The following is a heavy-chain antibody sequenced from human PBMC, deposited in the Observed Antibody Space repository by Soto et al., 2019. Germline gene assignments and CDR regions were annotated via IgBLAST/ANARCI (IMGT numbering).Heavy chain of an antibody. CDR2: VNHSGSA. Sequence: SETLSLTCAVYGGSFSGYYWSWIRQPPGKGLEWIGEVNHSGSAHYNPSLRSRVTISVDTSKNQFSLKLSSVTAADTAVFYCAGGVYNAIFGVISLDYWGQGTLVTVSS. J-gene: IGHJ4*02. CDR1: GGSFSGYY. V-gene: IGHV4-34*01. CDR3: AGGVYNAIFGVISLDY. D-gene: IGHD3-3*01.